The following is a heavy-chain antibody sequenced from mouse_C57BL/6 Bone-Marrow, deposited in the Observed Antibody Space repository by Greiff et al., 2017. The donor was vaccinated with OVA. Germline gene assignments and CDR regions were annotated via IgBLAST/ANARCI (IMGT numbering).Heavy chain of an antibody. CDR1: GYTFTSYW. CDR2: IDPSDSYT. D-gene: IGHD2-1*01. CDR3: ARRDYGNYGFAY. Sequence: VQLQQPGAELVRPGTSVKLSCKASGYTFTSYWMHWVKQRPGQGLEWIGVIDPSDSYTNYNQKFKGKATLTVDTYSSTAYMQLSSLTSEDSAVYYCARRDYGNYGFAYWGQGTLVTVSA. V-gene: IGHV1-59*01. J-gene: IGHJ3*01.